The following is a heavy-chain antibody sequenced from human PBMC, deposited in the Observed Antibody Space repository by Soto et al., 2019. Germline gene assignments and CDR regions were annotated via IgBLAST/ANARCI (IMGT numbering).Heavy chain of an antibody. CDR3: ARATVKARYYYYYMDV. CDR1: GFTFSSYG. D-gene: IGHD4-4*01. CDR2: IWYDGSNK. J-gene: IGHJ6*03. Sequence: GGSLRLSCAASGFTFSSYGMHWVRQAPGKGLEWVAVIWYDGSNKYYADSVKGRFTISRDNSKNTLYLQMNSLRAEDTAVYYCARATVKARYYYYYMDVWGKGTTVTVSS. V-gene: IGHV3-33*01.